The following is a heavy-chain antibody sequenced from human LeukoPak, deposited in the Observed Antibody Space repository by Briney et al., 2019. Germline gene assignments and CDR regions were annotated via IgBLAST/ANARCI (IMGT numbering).Heavy chain of an antibody. CDR1: GGSISSSSYY. V-gene: IGHV4-39*01. J-gene: IGHJ4*02. CDR3: ARSYAHDY. CDR2: IYYTGST. D-gene: IGHD2-2*01. Sequence: SETLSLTCTVSGGSISSSSYYWGWIRQPPGKGLEWVGTIYYTGSTYYNPSLKSRVTISVDTSKNQCSLKLSSVTAADTAVYYCARSYAHDYWGQGTLVTVSS.